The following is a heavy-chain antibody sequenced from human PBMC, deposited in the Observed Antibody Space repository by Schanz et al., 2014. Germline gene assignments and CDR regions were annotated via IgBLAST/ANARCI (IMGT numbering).Heavy chain of an antibody. Sequence: QVQLVQSGAEVKKPGASVKVSCKASGYTFTGYYMHWVRQAPGQGLEWMGRINPNSGGTNYAQKFQGRVTMTTDTSTSTAYMELRSLRSDDTAVYYCASHSLGYCSSTSCYGGRYYFDYWGQGTLVTASS. CDR1: GYTFTGYY. CDR3: ASHSLGYCSSTSCYGGRYYFDY. D-gene: IGHD2-2*01. CDR2: INPNSGGT. V-gene: IGHV1-2*06. J-gene: IGHJ4*02.